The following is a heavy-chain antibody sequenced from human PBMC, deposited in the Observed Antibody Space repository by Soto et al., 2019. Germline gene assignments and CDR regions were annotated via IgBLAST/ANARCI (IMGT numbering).Heavy chain of an antibody. V-gene: IGHV1-69*02. CDR3: ATSDFWSGYLWFDP. Sequence: ASVKVSCKASGGTFSSYTISWVRQAPGQGLEWMGRIIPILGIANYAQKFQGRVTMTADTSTSTAYMELSSLRSEDTAVYYCATSDFWSGYLWFDPWGQGTLVTVSS. D-gene: IGHD3-3*01. J-gene: IGHJ5*02. CDR1: GGTFSSYT. CDR2: IIPILGIA.